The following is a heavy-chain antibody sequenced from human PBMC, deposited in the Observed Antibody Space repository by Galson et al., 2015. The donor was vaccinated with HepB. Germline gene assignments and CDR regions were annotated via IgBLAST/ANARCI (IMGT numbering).Heavy chain of an antibody. CDR3: ARAGMTGSASYYFDY. D-gene: IGHD1-14*01. J-gene: IGHJ4*02. V-gene: IGHV1-46*01. CDR2: FNPSDGST. CDR1: RSTFTSFY. Sequence: SVKVSCKASRSTFTSFYIHWVRQAPGQGVEWMAIFNPSDGSTSYAQKFQGRGTMTRDTSTSTVYMELTSLKSEDTAVYFCARAGMTGSASYYFDYWGQGTLITVSS.